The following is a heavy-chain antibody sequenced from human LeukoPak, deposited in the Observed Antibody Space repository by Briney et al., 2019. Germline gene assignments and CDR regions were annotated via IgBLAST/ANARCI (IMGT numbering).Heavy chain of an antibody. CDR1: GLIFSKYW. CDR3: AKKGVGATPFDY. Sequence: PGGSLRLSCAASGLIFSKYWMTWVRQAPGKGLEWVSSISSSSSYIYYVDSVKGRFTISRDNAKNSLYLQMNSLRAEDTAVYYCAKKGVGATPFDYWGQGTLVTVSS. V-gene: IGHV3-21*01. J-gene: IGHJ4*02. D-gene: IGHD1-26*01. CDR2: ISSSSSYI.